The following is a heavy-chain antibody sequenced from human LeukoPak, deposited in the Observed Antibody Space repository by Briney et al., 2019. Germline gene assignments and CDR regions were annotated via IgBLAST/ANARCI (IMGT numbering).Heavy chain of an antibody. Sequence: GASVKVSCKASGGTFSSYAISWVRQAPGQGLEWMGRIIPTLGIANYAQKFQGRVTITADKSTSTAYMELSSLRSEDTAVYYCARDPQTIVVVPAAPPYYYYGMDVWGQGTTVTVSS. D-gene: IGHD2-2*01. CDR2: IIPTLGIA. J-gene: IGHJ6*02. CDR3: ARDPQTIVVVPAAPPYYYYGMDV. V-gene: IGHV1-69*04. CDR1: GGTFSSYA.